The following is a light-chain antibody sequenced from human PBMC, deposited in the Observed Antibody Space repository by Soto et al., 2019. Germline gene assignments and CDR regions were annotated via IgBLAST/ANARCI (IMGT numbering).Light chain of an antibody. CDR2: DAS. V-gene: IGKV3-11*01. J-gene: IGKJ5*01. CDR1: QSVSNY. CDR3: QQRHMWPIT. Sequence: EIVLTQSPATLSLSPGERATLSCRASQSVSNYLAWYQQKPGQAPRLLIYDASNRASGIPARFSGSGSGTDFTLTISSLDPEDFAVYYCQQRHMWPITFGQGTRLEIK.